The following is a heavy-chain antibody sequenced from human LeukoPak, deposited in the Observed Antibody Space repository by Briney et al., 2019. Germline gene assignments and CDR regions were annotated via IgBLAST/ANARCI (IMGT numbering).Heavy chain of an antibody. CDR2: ISGGGGGT. J-gene: IGHJ5*02. D-gene: IGHD2-2*01. CDR1: GFIFSSYA. V-gene: IGHV3-23*01. Sequence: GGSLRLSCAASGFIFSSYAMSWVRQAPGKGLEWVSAISGGGGGTFYADSVKGRFTISRDNSKNTLYLQMNSLRAEDTAVYYCARDARPYSTTSQGSWFDPWGQGTLVTVSS. CDR3: ARDARPYSTTSQGSWFDP.